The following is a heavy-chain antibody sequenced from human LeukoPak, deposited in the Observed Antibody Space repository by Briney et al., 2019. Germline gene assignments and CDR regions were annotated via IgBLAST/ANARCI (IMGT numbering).Heavy chain of an antibody. CDR2: IYYSGST. V-gene: IGHV4-39*07. D-gene: IGHD7-27*01. CDR1: GGSISSSSYY. J-gene: IGHJ4*02. Sequence: PSETLSLTCTVSGGSISSSSYYWGWIRQPPGKGLEWIGSIYYSGSTYYNPSLKSRVTISVDTSKNQFSLKLSSVAAADTAVYYCARLNWAAFHFDYWGQGTLVTVSS. CDR3: ARLNWAAFHFDY.